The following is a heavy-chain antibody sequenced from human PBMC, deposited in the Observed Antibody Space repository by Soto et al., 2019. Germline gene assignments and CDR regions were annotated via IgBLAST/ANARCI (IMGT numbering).Heavy chain of an antibody. CDR1: GGTFSSYA. D-gene: IGHD2-15*01. Sequence: QVQLVQSGAEVKKPGSSVKVSCKASGGTFSSYAISWVRQAPGQGLEWMVGIIPISGTANYAQKFQGRVTITADESTSTDYMELSSLRSADTAVYYCARSGVVVNGFDIWGQGTMVTVSS. V-gene: IGHV1-69*12. CDR3: ARSGVVVNGFDI. CDR2: IIPISGTA. J-gene: IGHJ3*02.